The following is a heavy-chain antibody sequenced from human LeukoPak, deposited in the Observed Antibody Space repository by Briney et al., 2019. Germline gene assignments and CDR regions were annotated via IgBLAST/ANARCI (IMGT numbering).Heavy chain of an antibody. CDR3: AKDAELRGYYFDY. J-gene: IGHJ4*02. CDR2: ISYDGSSK. CDR1: GFTFSSYD. D-gene: IGHD1-26*01. Sequence: GGSLRLTCVVSGFTFSSYDMHWVRQAPGKGLEWVAVISYDGSSKYYADSVKGRFTISRDNSKNTLYLQMNSLRAEDTAVYYCAKDAELRGYYFDYWGQGTLVTVSS. V-gene: IGHV3-30*18.